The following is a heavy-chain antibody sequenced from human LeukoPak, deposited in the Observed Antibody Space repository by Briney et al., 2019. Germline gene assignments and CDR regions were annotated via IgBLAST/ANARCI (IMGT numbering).Heavy chain of an antibody. J-gene: IGHJ6*02. Sequence: GGSLRLSCAASGFTFSSYAMHWVRQAPGKGLEYVSAISSNGGSTYYANSVKGRFTISRDNSKNTLYLQVGSLRAEDMAVYYCARDTHPYCSSTSCYWGYYYYGMDVWGQGTTVTVSS. CDR1: GFTFSSYA. D-gene: IGHD2-2*01. CDR3: ARDTHPYCSSTSCYWGYYYYGMDV. CDR2: ISSNGGST. V-gene: IGHV3-64*01.